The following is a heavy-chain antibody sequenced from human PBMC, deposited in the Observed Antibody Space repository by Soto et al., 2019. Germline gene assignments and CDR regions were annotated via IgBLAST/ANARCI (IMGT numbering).Heavy chain of an antibody. J-gene: IGHJ5*02. V-gene: IGHV4-59*01. CDR3: ARLGVMVRGISNWFDP. CDR1: GDSISSYY. CDR2: IYYIGNT. D-gene: IGHD3-10*01. Sequence: QVQLRESGPGLVKPSETLSLTCTVSGDSISSYYWSWIRQPPGKGLEWIGCIYYIGNTNYNPSLKSRVTMSVDTSQTQFSLKLTSVTAADTAVYYCARLGVMVRGISNWFDPWGQGTLVTVSS.